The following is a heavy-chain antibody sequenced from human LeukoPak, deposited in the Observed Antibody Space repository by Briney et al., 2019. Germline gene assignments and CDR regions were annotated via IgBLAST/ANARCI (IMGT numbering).Heavy chain of an antibody. J-gene: IGHJ1*01. Sequence: SETLSLTCTVSGGSISTYYWNWIRQPPGKGLEWIGYIYYSGSTNYKPSLKSRVTISVDTSKNHFSLKLSSVTAADTAVYYCARAPGGNAGNFQHWGQGTLVTVSS. V-gene: IGHV4-59*01. D-gene: IGHD4-23*01. CDR3: ARAPGGNAGNFQH. CDR2: IYYSGST. CDR1: GGSISTYY.